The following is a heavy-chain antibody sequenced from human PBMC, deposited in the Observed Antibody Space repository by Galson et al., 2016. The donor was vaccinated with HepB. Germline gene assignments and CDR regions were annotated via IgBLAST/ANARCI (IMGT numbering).Heavy chain of an antibody. Sequence: CAISGDSVSNNIDGWNWIRQSPSRGLEWLGRTYYRSEWRQDYAPSVRSRISINPDTSKNQFSLHLTSVTPEDTAVYYCVKSMYLGRGFVAWGQGTLVTVSS. V-gene: IGHV6-1*01. CDR2: TYYRSEWRQ. J-gene: IGHJ4*02. CDR3: VKSMYLGRGFVA. D-gene: IGHD2-21*01. CDR1: GDSVSNNIDG.